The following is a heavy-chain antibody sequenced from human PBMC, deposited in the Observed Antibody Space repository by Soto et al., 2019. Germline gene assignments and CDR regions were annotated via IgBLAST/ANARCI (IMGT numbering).Heavy chain of an antibody. D-gene: IGHD2-21*01. CDR3: ARDRDYAFDY. J-gene: IGHJ4*02. CDR1: GCIISTYS. CDR2: IDPIANNI. Sequence: PGGSLRLSCEVSGCIISTYSMNWVRQAPGKGLEYLSYIDPIANNIHYADSVKGRFTISIDSARNSLFLQMNSLRDEDTAVYYCARDRDYAFDYWGQGTLVTVSS. V-gene: IGHV3-48*02.